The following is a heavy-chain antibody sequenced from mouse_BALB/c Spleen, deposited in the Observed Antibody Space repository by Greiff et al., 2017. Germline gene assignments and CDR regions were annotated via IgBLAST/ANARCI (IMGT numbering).Heavy chain of an antibody. CDR2: ISSGGGST. CDR3: ARLTTVVDAY. CDR1: GFAFSSYD. J-gene: IGHJ3*01. Sequence: EVQRVESGGGLVKPGGSLKLSCAASGFAFSSYDMSWVRQTPEKRLEWVAYISSGGGSTYYPDTVKGRFTISRDNAKNTLYLQMSSLKSEDTAMYYCARLTTVVDAYWGQGTLVTVSA. D-gene: IGHD1-1*01. V-gene: IGHV5-12-1*01.